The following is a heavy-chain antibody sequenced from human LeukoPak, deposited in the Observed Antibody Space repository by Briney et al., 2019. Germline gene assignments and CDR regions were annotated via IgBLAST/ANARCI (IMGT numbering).Heavy chain of an antibody. D-gene: IGHD3-22*01. V-gene: IGHV4-30-4*01. J-gene: IGHJ4*02. CDR2: IYYSGST. Sequence: PSETLSLTCTVSGGSIRSGDYYWSWIRQPPGKGLEWIGYIYYSGSTYYNPSLKSRVTISVDTSKNQFSLKLSSVTAADTAVYYCARDSYDSSGLDYWGQGTLVTVSS. CDR3: ARDSYDSSGLDY. CDR1: GGSIRSGDYY.